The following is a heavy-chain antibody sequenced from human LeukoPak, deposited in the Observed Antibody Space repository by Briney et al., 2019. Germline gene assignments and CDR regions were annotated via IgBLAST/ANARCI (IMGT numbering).Heavy chain of an antibody. CDR2: IYYTGTT. D-gene: IGHD4-11*01. V-gene: IGHV4-31*03. CDR1: GGSVSSGGYY. Sequence: SGTLSLTCTVSGGSVSSGGYYWVWIRQRPGKGLEWIGYIYYTGTTSYNPSLNSRLTIAVDTSKNQFSLKLSSVTAADTAVYYCARPLNTVHDTFDVWGQGTMVTVSS. J-gene: IGHJ3*01. CDR3: ARPLNTVHDTFDV.